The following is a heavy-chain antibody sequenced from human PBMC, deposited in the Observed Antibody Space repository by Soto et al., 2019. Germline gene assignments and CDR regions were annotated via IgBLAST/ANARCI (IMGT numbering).Heavy chain of an antibody. J-gene: IGHJ4*02. CDR1: GFTFSTYW. Sequence: EVQLVESGGGLVQPGGSLRLSCAATGFTFSTYWMHWVRQGPGKGLVWVSRISTDGSSTNYADSVKGRFTISRDNAKSTLSLPMNSLRAADTAVYYFARATGSNYPFDYWGQGSLVTVSS. V-gene: IGHV3-74*01. CDR3: ARATGSNYPFDY. D-gene: IGHD4-4*01. CDR2: ISTDGSST.